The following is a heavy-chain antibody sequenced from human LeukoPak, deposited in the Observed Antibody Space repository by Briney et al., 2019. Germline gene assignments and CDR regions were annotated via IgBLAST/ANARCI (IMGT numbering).Heavy chain of an antibody. CDR1: GYTFTGYY. V-gene: IGHV1-2*02. Sequence: ASVKVSCKASGYTFTGYYMHWVRQAPGQGLEWMGWINPNSGGTNYAQKFQGRVTMTRDTSISTAYMELSRLRSDDTAVYYCASVGQFYYGSGSYFDYWGQGTLVTVSS. J-gene: IGHJ4*02. CDR2: INPNSGGT. CDR3: ASVGQFYYGSGSYFDY. D-gene: IGHD3-10*01.